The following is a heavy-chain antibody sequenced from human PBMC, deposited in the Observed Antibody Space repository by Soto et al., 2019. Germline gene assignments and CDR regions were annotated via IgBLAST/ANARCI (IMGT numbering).Heavy chain of an antibody. CDR1: GGSISSYY. CDR2: IYTSGST. J-gene: IGHJ6*02. Sequence: PSETLSLTCTVSGGSISSYYWTWIRQPAGKGLEWIGRIYTSGSTSYNPSLKSRVTMSVDTSKTQFSPKLSSVTAADTAVYYCARDLDSGYCSGGSCYYYYGMDVWGQGTTVTVS. V-gene: IGHV4-4*07. D-gene: IGHD2-15*01. CDR3: ARDLDSGYCSGGSCYYYYGMDV.